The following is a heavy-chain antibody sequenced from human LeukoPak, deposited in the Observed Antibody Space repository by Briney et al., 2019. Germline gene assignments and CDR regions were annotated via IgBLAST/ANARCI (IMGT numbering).Heavy chain of an antibody. V-gene: IGHV3-23*01. CDR3: ARGQHPDV. Sequence: GGSLRLSCAVSGITLSNYGMSWVRQAPGKGLEWVAGISDSGGRTNYADSVKGRFTISRDNAKNTLYLQLNSLRAEDTAVYYCARGQHPDVWGQGTTVTVSS. D-gene: IGHD6-13*01. CDR1: GITLSNYG. J-gene: IGHJ6*02. CDR2: ISDSGGRT.